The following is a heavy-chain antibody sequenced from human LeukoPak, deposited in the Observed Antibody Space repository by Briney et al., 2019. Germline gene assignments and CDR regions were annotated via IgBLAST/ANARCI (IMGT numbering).Heavy chain of an antibody. J-gene: IGHJ4*02. CDR2: IYPGDSDT. Sequence: GESLKIYSKGSGYSFTNYWTVWVRQMPGKGLEWMGIIYPGDSDTRYSPSFQGQVTISADKSISTAYLQWSSLKASDTAMYYCARGGGYNLPKFYYWGQRSPVTVSS. CDR1: GYSFTNYW. CDR3: ARGGGYNLPKFYY. D-gene: IGHD5-18*01. V-gene: IGHV5-51*01.